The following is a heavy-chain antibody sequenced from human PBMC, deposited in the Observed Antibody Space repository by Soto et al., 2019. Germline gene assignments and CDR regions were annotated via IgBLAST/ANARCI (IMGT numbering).Heavy chain of an antibody. CDR2: IYPGDSDT. J-gene: IGHJ4*02. V-gene: IGHV5-51*01. D-gene: IGHD2-15*01. Sequence: GESLKISCKGSGYSFPNYWIAWVRQMPGKGLEWMGIIYPGDSDTSYSPSFEGQVTISADKSINTAYLQWSSLKASDTAMYYCARTSCRGGSCPFDYWGRGTLVTVSS. CDR1: GYSFPNYW. CDR3: ARTSCRGGSCPFDY.